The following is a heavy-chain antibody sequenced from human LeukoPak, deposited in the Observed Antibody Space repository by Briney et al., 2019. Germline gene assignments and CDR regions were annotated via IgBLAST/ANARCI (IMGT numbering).Heavy chain of an antibody. D-gene: IGHD3-22*01. Sequence: SETLSLTCAVSGGSISSGGYSWSWIRQPPGKGLEWIGYIYHSGSTYYNPSLKSRVTISVDRSKNQFSLKLSSVTAADTAVYYCARAKDNYYGSSGPFDYWGQGTLVTVSS. CDR3: ARAKDNYYGSSGPFDY. CDR1: GGSISSGGYS. V-gene: IGHV4-30-2*01. J-gene: IGHJ4*02. CDR2: IYHSGST.